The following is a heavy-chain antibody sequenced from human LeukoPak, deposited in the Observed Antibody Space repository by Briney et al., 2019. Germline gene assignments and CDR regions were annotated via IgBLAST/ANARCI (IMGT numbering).Heavy chain of an antibody. CDR3: ARADLCSSGNCFDP. J-gene: IGHJ5*02. V-gene: IGHV1-2*02. CDR2: INPKSGGA. CDR1: GYTFSSYG. Sequence: ASVKVSCKASGYTFSSYGISWVRQAPGQGLEWMGSINPKSGGANYAQKFQGRVTMARDTSISTAYMELSRLRAVDTAVYYCARADLCSSGNCFDPWGQGTLVTVSS. D-gene: IGHD6-13*01.